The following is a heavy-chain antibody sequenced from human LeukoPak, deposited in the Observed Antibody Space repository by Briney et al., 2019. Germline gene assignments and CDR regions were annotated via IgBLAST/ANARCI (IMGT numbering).Heavy chain of an antibody. V-gene: IGHV3-53*01. J-gene: IGHJ5*02. D-gene: IGHD1-26*01. CDR2: IYSGGST. CDR1: GFTVSSNY. Sequence: GGSLRLSCAVSGFTVSSNYMSWVRQAPGKGLEWVSIIYSGGSTDYAASVKDRFTISRDNSKNTVYLQMNSLRAEDTAVYYYARDPTGSYYKWLDPWGQGTLVTVSS. CDR3: ARDPTGSYYKWLDP.